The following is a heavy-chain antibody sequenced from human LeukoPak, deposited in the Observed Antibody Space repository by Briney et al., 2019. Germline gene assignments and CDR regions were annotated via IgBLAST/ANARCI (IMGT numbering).Heavy chain of an antibody. CDR3: ARDSGGAGHDY. J-gene: IGHJ4*02. V-gene: IGHV4-30-2*01. CDR2: IYHSGST. CDR1: GGSISSGGYS. D-gene: IGHD2-15*01. Sequence: PSQTLSLTCAVSGGSISSGGYSWSWIRQPPGKGLEWIGYIYHSGSTYYNPSLKSRVTISVDTSKNQFSLKLSSVAAADTAVYYCARDSGGAGHDYWGQGTLVTVSS.